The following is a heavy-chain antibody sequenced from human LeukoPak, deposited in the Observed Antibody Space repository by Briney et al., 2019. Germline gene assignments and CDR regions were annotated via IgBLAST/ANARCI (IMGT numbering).Heavy chain of an antibody. CDR3: ARGVAVGAFRSTYPIIDY. V-gene: IGHV1-2*02. CDR2: INPNSGAT. J-gene: IGHJ4*02. Sequence: ASVKLSRKASVYTFTVYFTHWVRQAPGQGLEWIAWINPNSGATNYAQTFRGRVTMTRDTSITTTYLEVNRLTSDETAVYYCARGVAVGAFRSTYPIIDYWGQGHLVPVSS. CDR1: VYTFTVYF. D-gene: IGHD3-3*01.